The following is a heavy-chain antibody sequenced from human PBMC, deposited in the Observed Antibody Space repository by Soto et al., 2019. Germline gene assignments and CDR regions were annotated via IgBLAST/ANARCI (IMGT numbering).Heavy chain of an antibody. D-gene: IGHD3-22*01. CDR3: ARDRGPSSGYYPYWFDP. V-gene: IGHV1-3*01. CDR2: INAGNGNR. CDR1: GYTFTSYA. Sequence: GASVKVSCKASGYTFTSYAMHWVRQAPGQRLEWMGWINAGNGNRRYSQKFQGRVTITRDASASTAYMELSSLRSEDTAVYYCARDRGPSSGYYPYWFDPWGQGTLVTVSS. J-gene: IGHJ5*02.